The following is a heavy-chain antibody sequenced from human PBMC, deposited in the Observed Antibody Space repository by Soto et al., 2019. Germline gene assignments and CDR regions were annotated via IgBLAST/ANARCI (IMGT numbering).Heavy chain of an antibody. D-gene: IGHD2-21*02. CDR1: GFSLSSSGVA. V-gene: IGHV2-5*02. Sequence: QITLRESGPTLVKPTQTLTLTCTLSGFSLSSSGVAVGWVRQPPGKALEWLALIYGDDTRQYRPSLGGRVTITKDTSNTQVVLRVTNMDIVDRGTYFCASQRTADGYFDLWGRGTLVAVSS. J-gene: IGHJ2*01. CDR3: ASQRTADGYFDL. CDR2: IYGDDTR.